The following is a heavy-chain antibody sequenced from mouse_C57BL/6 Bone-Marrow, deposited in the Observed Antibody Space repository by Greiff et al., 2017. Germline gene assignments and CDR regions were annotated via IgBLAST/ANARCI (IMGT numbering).Heavy chain of an antibody. CDR3: ASRSTMVTAYYFDY. CDR1: GYTFTDYY. Sequence: EVQLQQSGPELVKPGASVKISCKASGYTFTDYYMNWVKQSHGKSLEWIGDINPNNGGTSYNQKFKGKATLTVDKSSSTAYMELRSLTSEDSAVXYCASRSTMVTAYYFDYWGQGTTLTVSS. D-gene: IGHD2-2*01. CDR2: INPNNGGT. V-gene: IGHV1-26*01. J-gene: IGHJ2*01.